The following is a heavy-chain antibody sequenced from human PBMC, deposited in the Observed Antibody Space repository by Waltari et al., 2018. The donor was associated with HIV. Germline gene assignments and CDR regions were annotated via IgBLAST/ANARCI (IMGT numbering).Heavy chain of an antibody. CDR3: TVGKSSGYY. Sequence: EVQLVESGGGLVKPGGSLRLSCVASGDSFSDVWLNWVRQAPGQGLEWVGQIKSKTEGWTTDYAAPVKGRFTISRDDSKNMLFLEMNSLNTDDTASYYCTVGKSSGYYWGQGTLVTVSS. V-gene: IGHV3-15*01. D-gene: IGHD3-22*01. J-gene: IGHJ4*02. CDR1: GDSFSDVW. CDR2: IKSKTEGWTT.